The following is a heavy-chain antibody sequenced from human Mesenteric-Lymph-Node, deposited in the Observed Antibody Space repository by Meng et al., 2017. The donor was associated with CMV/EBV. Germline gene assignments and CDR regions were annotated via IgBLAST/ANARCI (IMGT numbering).Heavy chain of an antibody. V-gene: IGHV3-15*01. J-gene: IGHJ4*02. D-gene: IGHD2-21*02. CDR3: TTVYGVTLGDY. CDR1: GFTFKDPW. Sequence: AASGFTFKDPWMSWVGQATGKELEWVSRIRSKTDGGITDYAVHVKGRFTISRDDSMNTLFLRMNSLRAEDTAVYYSTTVYGVTLGDYWGQGTLVTVSS. CDR2: IRSKTDGGIT.